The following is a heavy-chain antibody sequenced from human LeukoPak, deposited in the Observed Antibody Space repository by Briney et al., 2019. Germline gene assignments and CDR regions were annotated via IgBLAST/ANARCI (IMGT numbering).Heavy chain of an antibody. J-gene: IGHJ6*03. Sequence: QAGGSLRLSCAASGFTFSSYAMHWVRQAPGKGLEGVAVISYDGSKKYYADSVKGRFTISRDNSKNTQHLQMNSLRAEDTAVYYCARGPRVGAAGFVYYHYIDVWGKGTTVTVSS. CDR3: ARGPRVGAAGFVYYHYIDV. CDR1: GFTFSSYA. CDR2: ISYDGSKK. D-gene: IGHD1-26*01. V-gene: IGHV3-30*04.